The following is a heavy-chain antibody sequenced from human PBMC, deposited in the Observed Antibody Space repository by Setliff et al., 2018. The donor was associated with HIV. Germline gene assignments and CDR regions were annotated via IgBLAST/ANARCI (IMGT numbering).Heavy chain of an antibody. J-gene: IGHJ4*02. CDR2: IWYDGSNK. Sequence: GGSLRLSCAASGFTFSSYGMHWVRQAPGKGLEWVALIWYDGSNKDYADSVKGRFTISRDNARNSLYLQLNSLRAEDTAVYYCARDRGGSYTPLDFWGQGTLVTVSS. D-gene: IGHD1-26*01. V-gene: IGHV3-33*01. CDR3: ARDRGGSYTPLDF. CDR1: GFTFSSYG.